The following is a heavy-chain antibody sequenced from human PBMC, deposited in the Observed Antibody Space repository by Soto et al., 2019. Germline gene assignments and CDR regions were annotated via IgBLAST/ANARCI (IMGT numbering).Heavy chain of an antibody. CDR2: IDLRNGGT. V-gene: IGHV1-2*02. J-gene: IGHJ4*02. CDR3: ARVLYRNVILA. Sequence: QVQLVQSGSDVKKPGASFTVSCKASGYIFSDYYIHWVRQAPGQGLEWMGWIDLRNGGTKYAQKFQDRLTMTTDTPTITAFLELRRLRLDVTAVFICARVLYRNVILAWGQGTLVTVSS. CDR1: GYIFSDYY. D-gene: IGHD2-15*01.